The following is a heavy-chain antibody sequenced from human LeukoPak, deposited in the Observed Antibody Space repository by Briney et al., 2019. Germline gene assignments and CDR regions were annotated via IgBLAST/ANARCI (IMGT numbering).Heavy chain of an antibody. D-gene: IGHD3-9*01. CDR1: GYTFTRFG. J-gene: IGHJ4*02. CDR3: ARPPAGILTGWFDY. Sequence: ASVKVSCKASGYTFTRFGVSWVRQAPGQGLEWMGWISVYNGNTNYAQKVQGRVTMTTDISTSTAYMEVRSLRSDDTAVYYCARPPAGILTGWFDYWGQGTLVTVSS. V-gene: IGHV1-18*01. CDR2: ISVYNGNT.